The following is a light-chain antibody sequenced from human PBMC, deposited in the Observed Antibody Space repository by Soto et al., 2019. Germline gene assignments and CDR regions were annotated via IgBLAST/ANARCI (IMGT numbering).Light chain of an antibody. V-gene: IGLV1-51*01. J-gene: IGLJ2*01. Sequence: QSVLTQPPSVSAAPGQQVTISCSGGTSNIEKNFVSWYQHLPGTAPKLLIFDTYNRPSEIPDRFSGSKSATSATLVITGLQAGDEAVYYCGAWDTSLSAVLVGGGTKLTVL. CDR3: GAWDTSLSAVL. CDR2: DTY. CDR1: TSNIEKNF.